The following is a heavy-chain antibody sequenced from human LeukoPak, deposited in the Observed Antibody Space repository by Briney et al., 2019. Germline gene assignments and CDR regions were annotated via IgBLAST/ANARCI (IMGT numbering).Heavy chain of an antibody. J-gene: IGHJ4*02. CDR1: GFTFSSYG. D-gene: IGHD6-13*01. V-gene: IGHV3-33*03. Sequence: PGGSLRLSCAASGFTFSSYGMHWVRQAPGKGLEWVAVIWYDGSNKYYADSVKGRFTISRDNAWNSLYLQMNSLRLEDTALYYCASLRPRQQMVVDYWGQGTLVTVSS. CDR2: IWYDGSNK. CDR3: ASLRPRQQMVVDY.